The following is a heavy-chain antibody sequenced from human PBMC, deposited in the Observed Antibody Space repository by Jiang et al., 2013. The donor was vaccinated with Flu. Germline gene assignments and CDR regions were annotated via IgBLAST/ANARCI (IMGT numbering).Heavy chain of an antibody. CDR2: IYYSGST. V-gene: IGHV4-59*01. CDR1: GGSISSYY. CDR3: ARDRSNTYMYYSPYGMDV. J-gene: IGHJ6*04. D-gene: IGHD1-1*01. Sequence: SGSGLVKPSETLSLTCTVSGGSISSYYWSWIRQPPGKGLEWIGYIYYSGSTNYNPSLKSRVTISVDTSKNQFSLKLSSVTAADTAVYYCARDRSNTYMYYSPYGMDVWGKGTTVTVSS.